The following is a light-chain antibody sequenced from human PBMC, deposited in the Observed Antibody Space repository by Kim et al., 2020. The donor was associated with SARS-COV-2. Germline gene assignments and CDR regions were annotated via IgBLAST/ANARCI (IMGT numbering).Light chain of an antibody. CDR2: GNN. CDR3: QSYDSSLSAYV. CDR1: SSNIGAGYD. Sequence: QSVLTQPPSVSGAPGLRVTISCSGSSSNIGAGYDVHWYQQLPGTAPKLLIYGNNNRPSGVPDRFSGSKSGTSASLAITGLQAEDEADYYCQSYDSSLSAYVFGTGTTVTVL. J-gene: IGLJ1*01. V-gene: IGLV1-40*01.